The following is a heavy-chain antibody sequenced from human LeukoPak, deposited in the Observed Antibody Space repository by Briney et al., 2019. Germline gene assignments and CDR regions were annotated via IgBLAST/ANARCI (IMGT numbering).Heavy chain of an antibody. V-gene: IGHV3-33*08. J-gene: IGHJ4*02. D-gene: IGHD3-16*02. Sequence: PGRSLRLSCAASGFTFSSYGMRWVRQAPGKGLEWVAVIWYDGSNKYYADSVKGRFTISRDNSKNTLYLQMNSRRAEDTAVYYCAKYYVWGSYRGNFDYGGQGTLVTVSS. CDR3: AKYYVWGSYRGNFDY. CDR1: GFTFSSYG. CDR2: IWYDGSNK.